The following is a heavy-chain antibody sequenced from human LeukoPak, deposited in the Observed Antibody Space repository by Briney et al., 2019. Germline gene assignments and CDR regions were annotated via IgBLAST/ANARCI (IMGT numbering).Heavy chain of an antibody. Sequence: GWSLRLSCAASRFTLSSYAMSLVRQAPGKGLEWVSAISGSGGSTYYADSVKGRFTISRDNSKSTLYLQINSLRAEDTAVYYCAKGQITMVRGPRGFDYWGQGTLVTVSS. CDR3: AKGQITMVRGPRGFDY. D-gene: IGHD3-10*01. J-gene: IGHJ4*02. CDR1: RFTLSSYA. CDR2: ISGSGGST. V-gene: IGHV3-23*01.